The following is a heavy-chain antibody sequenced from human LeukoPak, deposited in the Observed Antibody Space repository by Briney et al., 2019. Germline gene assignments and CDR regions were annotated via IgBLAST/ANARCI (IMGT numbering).Heavy chain of an antibody. CDR3: ARAGPSSSWHQFDY. CDR1: GFTFSSYV. V-gene: IGHV3-30*14. D-gene: IGHD6-13*01. Sequence: GGSLRLSCAASGFTFSSYVMHWVRQAPGKGLEWVAIISYDGSNEYYADSVKGRFTISRDNSKNTLYLQMNRLRAEDTAVYYCARAGPSSSWHQFDYWGQGTLVTVSS. J-gene: IGHJ4*02. CDR2: ISYDGSNE.